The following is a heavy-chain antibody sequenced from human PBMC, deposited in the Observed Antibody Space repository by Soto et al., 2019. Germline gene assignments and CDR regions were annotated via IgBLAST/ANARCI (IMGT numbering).Heavy chain of an antibody. D-gene: IGHD3-16*01. CDR2: IGTHADTT. CDR3: AGPYVEVAVKDAFDI. Sequence: EVQLLESGGGLVQPGGSLRLSCAASGFTFSTYALTWVRQAPGKGLEWVSSIGTHADTTYYVDSVKGRFSISRDNSKNTVYLQMSSLSAEDTAVYYCAGPYVEVAVKDAFDIWGRGTMVTVSS. J-gene: IGHJ3*02. V-gene: IGHV3-23*01. CDR1: GFTFSTYA.